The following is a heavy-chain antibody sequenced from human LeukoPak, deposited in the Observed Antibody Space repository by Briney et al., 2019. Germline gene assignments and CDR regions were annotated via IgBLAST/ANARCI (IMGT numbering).Heavy chain of an antibody. CDR2: INPNSGGT. V-gene: IGHV1-2*02. D-gene: IGHD2-15*01. Sequence: GASVKVSCKASGYTFTGYYMHWVRQAPGQGLEWMGWINPNSGGTNYAQKFQGRVTMTRDTSISTAYMELSRLRSDDTAVYYCARRLCSGGSCYSDYWGQGTLVTVSS. CDR3: ARRLCSGGSCYSDY. CDR1: GYTFTGYY. J-gene: IGHJ4*02.